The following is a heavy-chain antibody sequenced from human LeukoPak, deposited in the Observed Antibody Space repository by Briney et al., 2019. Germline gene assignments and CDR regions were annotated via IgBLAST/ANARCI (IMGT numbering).Heavy chain of an antibody. CDR2: IYVGGTT. J-gene: IGHJ4*02. Sequence: PSETLSLTCTVSGGSISSGIYYWTWIRQPAGKGLEWIGRIYVGGTTNYNPSLKSRVTISVDTSKNQFSLKLTSVTAADTAVYYCARVYGGFDDYWGQGTLVTVSS. CDR3: ARVYGGFDDY. CDR1: GGSISSGIYY. D-gene: IGHD4-23*01. V-gene: IGHV4-61*02.